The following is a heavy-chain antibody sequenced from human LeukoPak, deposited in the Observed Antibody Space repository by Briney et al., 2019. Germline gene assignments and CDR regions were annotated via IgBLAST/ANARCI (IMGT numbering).Heavy chain of an antibody. Sequence: PGGSLRLSCTASGFPFSTFTMNWVRQAPGKGLEWLSFIVRSDGPIYYADSVKGRFTSSRDNAKNSLYLQMNSLTVEDTAVYYCARETGSTTSAEFEFWGQGTLVTVSS. J-gene: IGHJ4*02. CDR1: GFPFSTFT. D-gene: IGHD6-6*01. CDR3: ARETGSTTSAEFEF. CDR2: IVRSDGPI. V-gene: IGHV3-48*03.